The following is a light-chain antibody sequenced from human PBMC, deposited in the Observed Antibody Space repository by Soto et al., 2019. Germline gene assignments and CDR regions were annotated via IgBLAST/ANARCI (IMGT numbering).Light chain of an antibody. Sequence: EIVLTQSPGTLSLSPGDRATLSCMASQSVSSCYLAWYQQQPGQAPSLLIYGASNRATALPDRFSGGGSGTDFTLTISRLEPEDCAVYYCQQYGKSAMFTFGQGTKLEIK. CDR3: QQYGKSAMFT. CDR1: QSVSSCY. CDR2: GAS. J-gene: IGKJ2*01. V-gene: IGKV3-20*01.